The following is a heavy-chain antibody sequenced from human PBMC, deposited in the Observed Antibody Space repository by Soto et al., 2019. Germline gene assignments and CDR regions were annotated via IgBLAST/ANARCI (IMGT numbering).Heavy chain of an antibody. J-gene: IGHJ3*01. CDR2: ISGGVGST. Sequence: PGGSLRLSCAASGFTFSSYALTCVRQAPGKGLEWVSGISGGVGSTYYADSVKGRFTISRDNSKNTLYLQMSSLRAEDTAVYYCANSILLWFGAFDVWGQGTMVTVSS. V-gene: IGHV3-23*01. CDR1: GFTFSSYA. D-gene: IGHD3-10*01. CDR3: ANSILLWFGAFDV.